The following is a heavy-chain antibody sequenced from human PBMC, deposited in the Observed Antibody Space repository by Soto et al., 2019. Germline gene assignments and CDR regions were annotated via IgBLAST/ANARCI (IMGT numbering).Heavy chain of an antibody. J-gene: IGHJ4*02. D-gene: IGHD3-16*01. CDR1: GFTFSSYG. V-gene: IGHV3-33*01. Sequence: PGGSLRLSCAASGFTFSSYGMHWVRQAPGKGLEWVAFIWHDGGNKFYAESVKGRFTISRDNSKSTLYLQMTSLSAEDTAMYYCARDGDVNTGFGKDYWGQGTLVTVS. CDR2: IWHDGGNK. CDR3: ARDGDVNTGFGKDY.